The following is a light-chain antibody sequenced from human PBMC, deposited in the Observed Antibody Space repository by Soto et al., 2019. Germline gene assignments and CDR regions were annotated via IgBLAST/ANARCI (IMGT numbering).Light chain of an antibody. CDR2: KAS. CDR3: QQYNSYSPPWT. Sequence: DIQMTQSPSTLSASVGDRVTITCRASQSISSWLAWYQQKPGKAPKLLIYKASSLESGVPSRFSGSGSGTEFTLNISSLQPDDFATYHCQQYNSYSPPWTFGQGTKVEIK. CDR1: QSISSW. V-gene: IGKV1-5*03. J-gene: IGKJ1*01.